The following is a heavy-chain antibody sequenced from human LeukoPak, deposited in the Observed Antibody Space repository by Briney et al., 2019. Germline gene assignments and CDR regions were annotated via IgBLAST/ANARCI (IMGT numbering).Heavy chain of an antibody. D-gene: IGHD2-2*01. CDR3: AREGRIVVVPAAPPIYYGMDV. Sequence: ASVKVSCKASGYTFTNYEINWVRQGTGQGLEWLGWMNPSSGNTGYTQKFQGRVTMTRDTSISTAYMELSSLRSEDTAVYYCAREGRIVVVPAAPPIYYGMDVWGQGTTVTVSS. V-gene: IGHV1-8*01. CDR2: MNPSSGNT. J-gene: IGHJ6*02. CDR1: GYTFTNYE.